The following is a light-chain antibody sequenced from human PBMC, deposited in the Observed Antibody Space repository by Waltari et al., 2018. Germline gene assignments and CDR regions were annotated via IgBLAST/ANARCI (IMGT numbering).Light chain of an antibody. CDR1: TSNIARNT. J-gene: IGLJ1*01. Sequence: QSVLTQPPSASATPGQRVTIPRSRITSNIARNTVHWYQQLPGTAPKLLTYSNNQRPSGVPDRFSGSKSGTSASLAISGLQSEDEADYYCAAWDDSLNGKVFGTGTKVTVL. V-gene: IGLV1-44*01. CDR2: SNN. CDR3: AAWDDSLNGKV.